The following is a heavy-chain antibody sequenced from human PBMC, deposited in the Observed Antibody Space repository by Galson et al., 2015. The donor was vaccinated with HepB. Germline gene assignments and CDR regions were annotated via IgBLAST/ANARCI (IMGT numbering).Heavy chain of an antibody. Sequence: SVKVSCKASGGTFSSYAISWVRQAPGQGLEWMGGIIPIFGTANYAQKFQGRVTITADKSTSTAYMELSSLRSGDTAVYYCARDYGSGSYYYYYYGMDVWGQGTTVTVSS. CDR3: ARDYGSGSYYYYYYGMDV. J-gene: IGHJ6*02. CDR2: IIPIFGTA. D-gene: IGHD3-10*01. CDR1: GGTFSSYA. V-gene: IGHV1-69*06.